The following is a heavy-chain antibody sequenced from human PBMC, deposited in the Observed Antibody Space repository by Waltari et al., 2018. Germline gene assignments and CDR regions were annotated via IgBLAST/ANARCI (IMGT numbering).Heavy chain of an antibody. V-gene: IGHV3-74*03. CDR1: GLRFSKQW. J-gene: IGHJ6*02. CDR2: ISNDEISL. CDR3: VRLAQRTYKSPVPGRHYYYGMDV. D-gene: IGHD3-10*01. Sequence: EELLESGAGSIKPWDSLRLPCAASGLRFSKQWLTWVRQAHGKGLVWVARISNDEISLTYADSVKGRFTISRDNAKNTLFLQMKRLRAEDTAVYYCVRLAQRTYKSPVPGRHYYYGMDVWGQGTTVTVSS.